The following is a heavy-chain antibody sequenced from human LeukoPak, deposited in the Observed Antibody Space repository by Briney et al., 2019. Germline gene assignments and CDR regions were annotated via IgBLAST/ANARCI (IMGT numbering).Heavy chain of an antibody. V-gene: IGHV3-48*03. J-gene: IGHJ4*02. D-gene: IGHD4-23*01. CDR2: ISSSGSTI. Sequence: GGSLRLSCAASGFTFSSYEMNWVRQAPGKGLEWVSYISSSGSTIYYADSVKGRFTISRDNAKNSLYLQMNSLRAEDTAAYYCAMSYGGTYYFDYWSQGTLVTVSS. CDR3: AMSYGGTYYFDY. CDR1: GFTFSSYE.